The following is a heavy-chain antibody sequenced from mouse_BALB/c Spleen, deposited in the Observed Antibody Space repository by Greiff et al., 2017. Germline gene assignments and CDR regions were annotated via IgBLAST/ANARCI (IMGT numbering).Heavy chain of an antibody. Sequence: EVQLQQSGAELVKPGASVKLSCTASGFNIKDTYMHWVKQRPEQGLEWIGRIDPANGNTKYDPKFQGKATITADTSSNTAYLQLSSLTSEDTAVYYCAAGNYFAYWGQGTLVTVSA. D-gene: IGHD2-1*01. CDR2: IDPANGNT. J-gene: IGHJ3*01. CDR1: GFNIKDTY. CDR3: AAGNYFAY. V-gene: IGHV14-3*02.